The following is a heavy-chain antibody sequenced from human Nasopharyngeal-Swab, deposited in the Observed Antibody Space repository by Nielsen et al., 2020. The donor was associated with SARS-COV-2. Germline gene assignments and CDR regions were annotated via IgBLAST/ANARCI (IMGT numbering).Heavy chain of an antibody. D-gene: IGHD5/OR15-5a*01. Sequence: SLRLSCAASGFTFDDYALHWVRQAPGKGLEWVSCISWNSGNIGYADSVKGRFTISRDNAKNSLYLQMNSLRAEDTALYYCAKDNSVRYPDYWGQGTLVTVSS. CDR3: AKDNSVRYPDY. J-gene: IGHJ4*02. V-gene: IGHV3-9*01. CDR1: GFTFDDYA. CDR2: ISWNSGNI.